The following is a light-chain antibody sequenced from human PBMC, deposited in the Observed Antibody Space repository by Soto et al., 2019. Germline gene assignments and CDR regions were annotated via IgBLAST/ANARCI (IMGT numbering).Light chain of an antibody. CDR1: SSDVGGYNY. J-gene: IGLJ1*01. Sequence: QYALTQPASVSGSPGQSITISCTGTSSDVGGYNYVSWYQQHPGKAPKLMIYEVSNRPSGVSNRFSGSKSGNTASLTISGLQAEDEADYYCSSYTSSSIDYVFGTGTKGHRP. V-gene: IGLV2-14*01. CDR3: SSYTSSSIDYV. CDR2: EVS.